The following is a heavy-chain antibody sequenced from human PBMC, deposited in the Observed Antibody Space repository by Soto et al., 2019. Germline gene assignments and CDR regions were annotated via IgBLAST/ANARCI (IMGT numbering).Heavy chain of an antibody. V-gene: IGHV3-30*18. D-gene: IGHD3-3*01. CDR3: AKSGDYDFWSGYRTYYYSYYMDV. Sequence: QVQLVESGGGVVQPGRSLRLSCAASGFTFSSYGMHWVRQAPGKGLEWVAVISYDGSNKYYAESVKCRFTISRDNSKNTLYLQMNSLRAEDTAVYYCAKSGDYDFWSGYRTYYYSYYMDVWGKGTKVTVSS. CDR2: ISYDGSNK. CDR1: GFTFSSYG. J-gene: IGHJ6*03.